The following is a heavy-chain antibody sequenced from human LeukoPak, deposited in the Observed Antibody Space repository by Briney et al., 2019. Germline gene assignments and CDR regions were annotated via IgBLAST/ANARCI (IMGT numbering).Heavy chain of an antibody. CDR3: ARDHIDGLLLHAFDI. J-gene: IGHJ3*02. CDR2: INPNSGGT. CDR1: GYTFTGYY. D-gene: IGHD2-21*02. V-gene: IGHV1-2*02. Sequence: ASVKVSCKASGYTFTGYYMHWVRQAPGQGLEWMGWINPNSGGTNYAQKSQGRVTMTRDTSISTAYMELSRLRSDDTAVYYCARDHIDGLLLHAFDIWGQGTMVTVSS.